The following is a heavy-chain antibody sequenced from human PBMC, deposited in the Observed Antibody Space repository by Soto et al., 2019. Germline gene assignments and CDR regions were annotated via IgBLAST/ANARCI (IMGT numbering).Heavy chain of an antibody. D-gene: IGHD6-6*01. CDR1: GYTFTNYG. V-gene: IGHV1-18*01. Sequence: QVQLVQSGAEVKKPGASVKVSCKASGYTFTNYGINWVRQAPGQGLEWMGWISAYKGNTNYAQKLQGRLTLATDTSTSTTYMELRSLTSDDTAVYFCARDGRQFVPNSDTLDIWGQGTVVTVSS. CDR2: ISAYKGNT. J-gene: IGHJ3*02. CDR3: ARDGRQFVPNSDTLDI.